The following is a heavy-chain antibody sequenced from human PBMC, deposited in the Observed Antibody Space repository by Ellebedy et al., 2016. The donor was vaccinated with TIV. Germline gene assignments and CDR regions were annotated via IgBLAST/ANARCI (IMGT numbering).Heavy chain of an antibody. J-gene: IGHJ6*03. CDR2: IKPDGSET. D-gene: IGHD6-6*01. Sequence: GESLKISXEASGFTFSSYWVSWVRQAPGKGLEWVANIKPDGSETYYVDSVKGRFTNSRDNAKNSLYLQFNSLRAEDTAVYYCARWHSFSSYYSIDVWGKGTTVTVSS. CDR1: GFTFSSYW. V-gene: IGHV3-7*01. CDR3: ARWHSFSSYYSIDV.